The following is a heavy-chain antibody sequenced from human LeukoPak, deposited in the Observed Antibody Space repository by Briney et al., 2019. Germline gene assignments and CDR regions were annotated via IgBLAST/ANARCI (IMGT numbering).Heavy chain of an antibody. CDR2: ISSSSSYI. Sequence: GGSLRLSCAASGFTFSSYSMNWVRQAPGKGLEWVSSISSSSSYIYYADSVKGRFTISRDNAKNSLYLQMNSLRAEDTAVYYCARDPGYDFWSGTRIADYWGQGTLVTVSS. CDR1: GFTFSSYS. D-gene: IGHD3-3*01. CDR3: ARDPGYDFWSGTRIADY. V-gene: IGHV3-21*01. J-gene: IGHJ4*02.